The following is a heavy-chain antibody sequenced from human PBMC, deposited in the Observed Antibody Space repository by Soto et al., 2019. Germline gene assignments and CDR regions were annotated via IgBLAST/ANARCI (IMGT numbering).Heavy chain of an antibody. CDR1: GFTFSSYA. V-gene: IGHV3-23*01. J-gene: IGHJ5*02. CDR2: ISGSGGST. CDR3: AKGVGVAATPGWFDP. Sequence: EVQLLESGGGLVQPGGSLRLSCAASGFTFSSYAMSWVRQAPGKGLEWVSAISGSGGSTYYADSVKGRFTISRDISKNTRYLQMNSLRAEDTAVYYCAKGVGVAATPGWFDPWRQETLVTVSS. D-gene: IGHD2-15*01.